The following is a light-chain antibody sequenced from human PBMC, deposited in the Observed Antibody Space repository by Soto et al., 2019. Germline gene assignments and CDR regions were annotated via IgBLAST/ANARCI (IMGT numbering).Light chain of an antibody. CDR3: QQYYSYPPYT. CDR2: AAS. Sequence: AIRMTQSPSSLSASTGDRVTITCRASQGISSYLAWYQQKPGKAPKLLIYAASTLQSGVPSRFSGSGSGTDCTLTISCLQSEDFATYYCQQYYSYPPYTFGQGTKLEIK. CDR1: QGISSY. V-gene: IGKV1-8*01. J-gene: IGKJ2*01.